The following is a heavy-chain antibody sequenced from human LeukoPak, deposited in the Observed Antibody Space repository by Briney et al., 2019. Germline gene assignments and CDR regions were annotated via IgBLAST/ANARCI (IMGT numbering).Heavy chain of an antibody. Sequence: GGSLRLSCAASEFTFSKYTMSWIRQAPGKGLEWVSSISTRSSSIYYADSVKGRFTVSRDNTKNSLFLQMNSLRAEDTAVYYCAREGIVTSHFDYWGQGILVTVSS. CDR1: EFTFSKYT. V-gene: IGHV3-21*01. J-gene: IGHJ4*02. CDR3: AREGIVTSHFDY. CDR2: ISTRSSSI. D-gene: IGHD1-26*01.